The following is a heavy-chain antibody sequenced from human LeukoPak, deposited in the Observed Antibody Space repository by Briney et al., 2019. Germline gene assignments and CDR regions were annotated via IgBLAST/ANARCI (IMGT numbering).Heavy chain of an antibody. CDR2: IYSGVDT. D-gene: IGHD3-22*01. V-gene: IGHV3-53*01. J-gene: IGHJ4*02. CDR1: GFTVSSNY. CDR3: ARGPTYYYDISEGYFDY. Sequence: GGSLRLSCAASGFTVSSNYISWVRQAPGKGLEWVSIIYSGVDTYYANSVKGRFTMSRDNSKNTLYLQMNSLRAEDTAVYYCARGPTYYYDISEGYFDYWGQGTLVTVSS.